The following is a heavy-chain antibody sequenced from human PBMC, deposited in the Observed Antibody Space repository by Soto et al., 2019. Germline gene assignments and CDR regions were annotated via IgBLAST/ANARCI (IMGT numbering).Heavy chain of an antibody. Sequence: QVQLVQSGAEVKKPGASVKVSCKASGYTFTSYDINWVRQATGQGLEWMGWMNPNSGNTGYAQKFQGRVTMTRNTSISTAYMELSSLRSEDTAVYYCATTELAMSSRSSRPYGMDVWGQGTTVTVSS. D-gene: IGHD6-13*01. V-gene: IGHV1-8*01. CDR1: GYTFTSYD. CDR2: MNPNSGNT. J-gene: IGHJ6*02. CDR3: ATTELAMSSRSSRPYGMDV.